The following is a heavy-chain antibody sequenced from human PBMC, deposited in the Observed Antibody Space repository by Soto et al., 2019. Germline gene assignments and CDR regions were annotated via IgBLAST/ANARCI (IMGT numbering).Heavy chain of an antibody. Sequence: QLQLQESGPGLVKPSETLSLTCTVSGGSISSSSNHWGWIRQPPGKGLEWIGNTYYSENTYYNPSLKSRGTISVDTSKNQFSLRLTSVTAADTAVYYCATHPPYGPLDHWGQGTLVTVSS. J-gene: IGHJ4*02. CDR2: TYYSENT. V-gene: IGHV4-39*01. CDR3: ATHPPYGPLDH. D-gene: IGHD4-17*01. CDR1: GGSISSSSNH.